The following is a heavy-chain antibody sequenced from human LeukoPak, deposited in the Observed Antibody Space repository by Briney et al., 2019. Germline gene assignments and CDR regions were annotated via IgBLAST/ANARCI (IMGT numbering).Heavy chain of an antibody. CDR2: ISAYNGNT. V-gene: IGHV1-18*01. CDR1: GYTFTSYG. D-gene: IGHD3-22*01. Sequence: WASVKVSCKASGYTFTSYGISWVRQAPGQGLEWMGWISAYNGNTNYAQKLQGRVTMTTDTSTSTAYMELRSLRSDDTAVYYCARDPYYCDSSGYGYWGQGTLVTVSS. J-gene: IGHJ4*02. CDR3: ARDPYYCDSSGYGY.